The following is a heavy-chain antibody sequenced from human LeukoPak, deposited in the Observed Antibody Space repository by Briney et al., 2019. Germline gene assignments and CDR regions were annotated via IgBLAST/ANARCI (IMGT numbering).Heavy chain of an antibody. J-gene: IGHJ4*02. CDR3: ASSLGYCSGGSCYSPPLDY. CDR2: IWYDGSNK. CDR1: GFTFSSYG. V-gene: IGHV3-33*01. D-gene: IGHD2-15*01. Sequence: TGGSLRLSCAASGFTFSSYGMHWVRQAPGKGLEWVAVIWYDGSNKYYADPVKGRFTISRDNSKNTLYLQMNSLRAEDTAVYYCASSLGYCSGGSCYSPPLDYWGQGTLVTVSS.